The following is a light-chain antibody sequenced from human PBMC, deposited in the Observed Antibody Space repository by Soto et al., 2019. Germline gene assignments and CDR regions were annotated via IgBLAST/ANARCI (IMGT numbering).Light chain of an antibody. CDR3: QQYATTWT. J-gene: IGKJ1*01. CDR1: QIVSNNY. CDR2: DAS. V-gene: IGKV3-20*01. Sequence: DIVLTQSPGTVSLSPGERATLSCRASQIVSNNYLAWYQQKPGRAPRLLIYDASRRATGIPDRFSGSGSGTDFTLTISRLEPEDFAVFYCQQYATTWTFGQGTKVEIK.